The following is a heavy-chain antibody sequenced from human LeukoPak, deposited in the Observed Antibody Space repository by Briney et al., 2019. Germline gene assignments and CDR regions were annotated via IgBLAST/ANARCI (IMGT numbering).Heavy chain of an antibody. D-gene: IGHD3-10*01. Sequence: ASVKVSCKASGYTFTSYAMNWVRQAPGPGLEWMGWINTNTGNPTSAQGFPGRVVFSLDTSVSTAYLQISRLKAEDTAVYYCARDRVLLWVGESYYFDYWGQGTLVTVSS. CDR1: GYTFTSYA. CDR3: ARDRVLLWVGESYYFDY. J-gene: IGHJ4*02. V-gene: IGHV7-4-1*02. CDR2: INTNTGNP.